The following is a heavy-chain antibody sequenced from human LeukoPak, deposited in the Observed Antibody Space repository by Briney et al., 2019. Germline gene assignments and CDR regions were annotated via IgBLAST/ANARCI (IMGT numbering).Heavy chain of an antibody. CDR2: IRSKAYGGTT. D-gene: IGHD6-13*01. CDR3: TRVPRLVGYSSSWHVDAFDI. CDR1: GFTVSSNY. V-gene: IGHV3-49*04. Sequence: PGGSLRLSCAASGFTVSSNYMSWVRQAPGKGLEWVGFIRSKAYGGTTEYAASVKGRFTISRDDSKSIAYLQMNSLKTEDTAVYYCTRVPRLVGYSSSWHVDAFDIWGQGTMVTVSS. J-gene: IGHJ3*02.